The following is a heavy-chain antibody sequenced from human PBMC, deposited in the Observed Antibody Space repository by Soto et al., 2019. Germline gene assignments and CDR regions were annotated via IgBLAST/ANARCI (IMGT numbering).Heavy chain of an antibody. Sequence: EVQLVESGGGLVQPGGSLRLSCGVSGFTISTYWMSWVRRTPGKGLEWVGNINQGGSENFYAGSVRGRFSISRDNARNTVYLQMKSLRAADTAVYFCARDRGNGDYGQDTWGMDVWGQGTTVTVSS. V-gene: IGHV3-7*05. D-gene: IGHD3-16*01. J-gene: IGHJ6*02. CDR2: INQGGSEN. CDR3: ARDRGNGDYGQDTWGMDV. CDR1: GFTISTYW.